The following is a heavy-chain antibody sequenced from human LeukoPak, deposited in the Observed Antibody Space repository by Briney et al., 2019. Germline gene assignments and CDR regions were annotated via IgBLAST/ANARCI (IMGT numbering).Heavy chain of an antibody. D-gene: IGHD4-17*01. J-gene: IGHJ3*02. V-gene: IGHV3-21*01. CDR3: ARYDDYGFYAFDI. CDR1: GFTFSSFA. CDR2: ISSSSSYI. Sequence: GGSLRLSCAASGFTFSSFAMSWVRQAPGKGLEWVSSISSSSSYIYYADSVKGRFTISRDNAKNSLYLQMNSLRAEDTAVYYCARYDDYGFYAFDIWGQGTMVTVSS.